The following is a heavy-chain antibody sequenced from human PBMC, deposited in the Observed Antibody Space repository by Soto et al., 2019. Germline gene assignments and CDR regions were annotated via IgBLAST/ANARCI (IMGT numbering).Heavy chain of an antibody. CDR3: AKDSCSSTSCYESGNDY. J-gene: IGHJ4*02. CDR1: GFTFSSYG. D-gene: IGHD2-2*01. CDR2: ISYDGSNK. V-gene: IGHV3-30*18. Sequence: PGGSLRLSCAASGFTFSSYGMHWVRQAPGKGLEWLAVISYDGSNKYYADSVKGRFTISRDNSKNTLYLQMNSLRAEDTAVYYCAKDSCSSTSCYESGNDYWGQGTLGTVSS.